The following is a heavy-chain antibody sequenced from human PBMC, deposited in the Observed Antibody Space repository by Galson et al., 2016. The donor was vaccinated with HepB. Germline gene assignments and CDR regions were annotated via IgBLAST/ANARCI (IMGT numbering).Heavy chain of an antibody. CDR1: GFPFSNFG. V-gene: IGHV3-30*18. CDR3: AKDTTAFGDYVLDF. J-gene: IGHJ4*02. D-gene: IGHD4-17*01. Sequence: SLRLSCAASGFPFSNFGMHWVRQAPGKGLEWVALISHDARDTDYLDSVKGRFTISRDNSKNTLFLQVSSLRAEDTALYYCAKDTTAFGDYVLDFWGQGTLVTVSS. CDR2: ISHDARDT.